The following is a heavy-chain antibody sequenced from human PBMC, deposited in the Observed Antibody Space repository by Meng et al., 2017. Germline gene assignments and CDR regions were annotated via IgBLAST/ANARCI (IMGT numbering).Heavy chain of an antibody. D-gene: IGHD1-26*01. J-gene: IGHJ4*02. CDR2: IIPIFGTA. CDR3: ARDGVGATEGYFDY. V-gene: IGHV1-69*06. CDR1: GGTFSSYA. Sequence: VPRVQSGAVVKKPGSSGTVACKAFGGTFSSYAISWVRQAPGQGLEWMGGIIPIFGTANYAQKFQGRVTITADKSTSTAYMELSSLRSEDTAVYYCARDGVGATEGYFDYWGQGTLVTVSS.